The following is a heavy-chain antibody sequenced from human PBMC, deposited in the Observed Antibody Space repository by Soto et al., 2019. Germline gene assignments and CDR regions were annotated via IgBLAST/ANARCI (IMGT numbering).Heavy chain of an antibody. CDR2: ISAYNGNT. D-gene: IGHD2-15*01. V-gene: IGHV1-18*01. CDR3: ARDQAIVVVVAADYYYYYMDV. Sequence: GASVKVSCKASGYTFTSCGISWVRQAPGQGLEWMGWISAYNGNTNYAQKLQGRVTMTTDTSTSTAYMELRSLRSDDTAVYYCARDQAIVVVVAADYYYYYMDVWGKGTTVTVSS. J-gene: IGHJ6*03. CDR1: GYTFTSCG.